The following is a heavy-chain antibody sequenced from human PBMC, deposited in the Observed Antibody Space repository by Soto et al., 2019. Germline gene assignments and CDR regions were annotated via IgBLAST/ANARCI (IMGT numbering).Heavy chain of an antibody. CDR1: GFTFSDYY. D-gene: IGHD6-13*01. CDR3: AVGIAAAGYWYFDL. V-gene: IGHV3-11*05. CDR2: ISSSSSYT. Sequence: QVQLVESGGGLVKPGGSLRLSCAASGFTFSDYYMSWIRQAPGKGLEWVSYISSSSSYTNYADSVKGRFTISRDNAKNSLYLQMTSRRAEDTAVYYCAVGIAAAGYWYFDLWGRGTLVTVSS. J-gene: IGHJ2*01.